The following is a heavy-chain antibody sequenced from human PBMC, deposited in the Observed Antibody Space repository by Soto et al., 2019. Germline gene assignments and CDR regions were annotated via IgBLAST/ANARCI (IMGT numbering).Heavy chain of an antibody. V-gene: IGHV5-51*01. CDR2: IYPGDSDT. CDR1: GYSFTSYW. CDR3: ARTQGCCSGGSCYSIRWGPNWFDP. Sequence: GESLKISCKGSGYSFTSYWIGWVRQMPGRGLEWMGIIYPGDSDTRYSPSFQGQVTISADKSISTAYLQWSSLKASDTAMYYCARTQGCCSGGSCYSIRWGPNWFDPWGQGTLVTVSS. D-gene: IGHD2-15*01. J-gene: IGHJ5*02.